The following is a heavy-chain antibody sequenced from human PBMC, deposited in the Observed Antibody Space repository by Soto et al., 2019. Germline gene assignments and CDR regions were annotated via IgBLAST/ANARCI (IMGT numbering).Heavy chain of an antibody. CDR3: ARSSRYQYDSSEGNFDY. CDR2: MYHTGST. D-gene: IGHD3-22*01. J-gene: IGHJ4*02. CDR1: GVSISSNNW. V-gene: IGHV4-4*02. Sequence: QVQLQESGPGLVKPSGTLSLTCAVSGVSISSNNWWSWVRQPPGKGLEWIGEMYHTGSTNYNPSLKSRVTISVDKSKNHFSLELNSVTAADTAVYYCARSSRYQYDSSEGNFDYGGQGTLVTVSS.